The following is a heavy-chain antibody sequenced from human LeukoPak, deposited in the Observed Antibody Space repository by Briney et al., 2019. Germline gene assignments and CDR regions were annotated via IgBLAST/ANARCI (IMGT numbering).Heavy chain of an antibody. D-gene: IGHD6-19*01. CDR2: IYHSGST. J-gene: IGHJ4*02. V-gene: IGHV4-38-2*02. CDR3: ASSASSSGLIDY. Sequence: PSETLSLTCTVSGYSISSGYYWGWIRQPPGKGLEWIGSIYHSGSTYYNPSLKSRVTISVDTSKNQFSLKLSSVTAADTAVYYCASSASSSGLIDYWGQGTLVTVSS. CDR1: GYSISSGYY.